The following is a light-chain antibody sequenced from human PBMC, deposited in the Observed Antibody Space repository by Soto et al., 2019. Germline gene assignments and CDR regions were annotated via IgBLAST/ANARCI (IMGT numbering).Light chain of an antibody. V-gene: IGKV3-15*01. Sequence: EIEMTQSPATLSVSPGERATLSCRARQSVSSNLAWYQQKPGQAPRLLIYGASTRATGIPARFSGNGSGSEFTLTISSLQSEDFAVYYCQQYNNWPPYTFGQGTKLEIK. J-gene: IGKJ2*01. CDR3: QQYNNWPPYT. CDR1: QSVSSN. CDR2: GAS.